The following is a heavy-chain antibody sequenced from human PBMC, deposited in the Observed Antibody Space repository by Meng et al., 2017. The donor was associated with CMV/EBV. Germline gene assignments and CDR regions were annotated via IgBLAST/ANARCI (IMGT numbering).Heavy chain of an antibody. CDR2: ISSSSSYI. J-gene: IGHJ4*02. Sequence: GGSLRLSCAASGFTFSSYSRNWVRQAPGKGLEGVSSISSSSSYIYYADSVKGRFTISRDNAKNSLYLQMNSLRAEDTAVYYCARDPIPPSHFDYWGQGTLVTVSS. V-gene: IGHV3-21*01. CDR3: ARDPIPPSHFDY. CDR1: GFTFSSYS. D-gene: IGHD2-21*01.